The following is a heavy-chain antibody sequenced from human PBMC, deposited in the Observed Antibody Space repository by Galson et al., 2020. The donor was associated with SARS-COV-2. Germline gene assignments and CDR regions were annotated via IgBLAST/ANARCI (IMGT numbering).Heavy chain of an antibody. D-gene: IGHD3-10*01. Sequence: GESLKISCAASGFTVSSNYMSWVRQAPGKGLEWVSVIYSGGSTYYADSVKGRFTISRDNSKNTLYLQMNSLRAKDTAVYYCARDLQVRGGMDVWGQGTTVTVSS. J-gene: IGHJ6*02. CDR2: IYSGGST. V-gene: IGHV3-53*01. CDR3: ARDLQVRGGMDV. CDR1: GFTVSSNY.